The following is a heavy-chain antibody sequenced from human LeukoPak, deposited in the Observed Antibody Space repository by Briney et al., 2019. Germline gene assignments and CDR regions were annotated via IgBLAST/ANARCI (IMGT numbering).Heavy chain of an antibody. CDR2: VIPSGST. Sequence: SETLSLTCAVYGGSFSGYYWSWIRQPPGQGREWIGEVIPSGSTNYNPTLHRRVNLPVDTSKNQFSLHLSCVTAAAPAGYCIARDGDYYGSGRRHWGQGTLVTVST. V-gene: IGHV4-34*12. CDR1: GGSFSGYY. J-gene: IGHJ4*02. CDR3: ARDGDYYGSGRRH. D-gene: IGHD3-10*01.